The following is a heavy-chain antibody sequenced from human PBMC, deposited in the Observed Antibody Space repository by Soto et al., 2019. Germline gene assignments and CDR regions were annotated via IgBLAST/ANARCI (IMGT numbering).Heavy chain of an antibody. CDR3: ARAPYSGSYYVGGGNWFDP. J-gene: IGHJ5*02. CDR2: IYYSGST. CDR1: GGSISSGGYY. V-gene: IGHV4-31*03. Sequence: SETLSLTCTVSGGSISSGGYYWSWIRQHPGKGLEWIGYIYYSGSTYYNPSLKSRVTISVDTSKNQFSLKLSSVTAADTAVYYCARAPYSGSYYVGGGNWFDPWGQGTLVTVSS. D-gene: IGHD1-26*01.